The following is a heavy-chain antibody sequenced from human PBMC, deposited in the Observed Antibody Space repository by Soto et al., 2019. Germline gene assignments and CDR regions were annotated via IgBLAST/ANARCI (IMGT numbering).Heavy chain of an antibody. D-gene: IGHD6-19*01. CDR1: GYSFSNHW. V-gene: IGHV5-10-1*01. CDR2: IGPTDSDT. J-gene: IGHJ4*02. Sequence: GESLKISCQGSGYSFSNHWVTWVRQMPGGGLEWMGKIGPTDSDTKYSPSLQGHVTISFDTSISTAYLQWSTLKASDTAMYYCARHALGSSGWHYFDYWGQGTLVTVS. CDR3: ARHALGSSGWHYFDY.